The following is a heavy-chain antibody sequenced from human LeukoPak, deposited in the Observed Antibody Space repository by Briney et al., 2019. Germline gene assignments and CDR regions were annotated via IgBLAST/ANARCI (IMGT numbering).Heavy chain of an antibody. Sequence: PGGSLRLSCAASGLIFNSHSMNWVRQAPGKGLEWVSSISSTSSYIYYADSVKSRFTISRDNAKNSLYLQMNSLRAEDTAVYYCARSSGWYHRGPDYYYYYMDVWGKGTTVTVS. D-gene: IGHD6-19*01. V-gene: IGHV3-21*01. J-gene: IGHJ6*03. CDR3: ARSSGWYHRGPDYYYYYMDV. CDR2: ISSTSSYI. CDR1: GLIFNSHS.